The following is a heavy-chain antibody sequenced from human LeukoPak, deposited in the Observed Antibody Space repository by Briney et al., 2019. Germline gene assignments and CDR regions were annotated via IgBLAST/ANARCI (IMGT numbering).Heavy chain of an antibody. CDR1: GFAFHNYA. J-gene: IGHJ6*02. Sequence: GGSLELSCVGSGFAFHNYAMQWVRRPPGKGLEWGSAINWNSDTKAYAGSVKGRFTISRDRARNSLYLQMDSLRPEDTALYYCAKDTGGNGAYFYAMDVWGQGTSVTVSS. CDR3: AKDTGGNGAYFYAMDV. D-gene: IGHD4-23*01. V-gene: IGHV3-9*01. CDR2: INWNSDTK.